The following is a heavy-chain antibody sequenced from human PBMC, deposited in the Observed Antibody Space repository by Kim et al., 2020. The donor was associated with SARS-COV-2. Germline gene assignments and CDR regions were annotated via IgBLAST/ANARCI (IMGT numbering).Heavy chain of an antibody. CDR2: INSDGSST. V-gene: IGHV3-74*01. CDR3: ATYASIYDSSGYWAY. J-gene: IGHJ4*02. Sequence: GGSLRLSCAASGFTFSSYWMHWVRQAPGKGLVWVSRINSDGSSTSYADSVKGRFTISRDNAKNTLYLQMNSLRAEDTAVYYCATYASIYDSSGYWAYWGQGTLVTVSS. CDR1: GFTFSSYW. D-gene: IGHD3-22*01.